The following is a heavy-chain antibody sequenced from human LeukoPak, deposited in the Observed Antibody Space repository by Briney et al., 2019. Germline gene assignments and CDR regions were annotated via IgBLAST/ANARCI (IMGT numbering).Heavy chain of an antibody. Sequence: SVKVSCKASGGTFISYAISWVRQAPGQGLEWMGGIIPIFGTANYAQKFPGSVTITPDQSTSTAYMALSSLRSEDTAVYYCAGTGYSYAKYFDYWGQGPLVTVSP. CDR1: GGTFISYA. CDR2: IIPIFGTA. V-gene: IGHV1-69*13. CDR3: AGTGYSYAKYFDY. J-gene: IGHJ4*02. D-gene: IGHD5-18*01.